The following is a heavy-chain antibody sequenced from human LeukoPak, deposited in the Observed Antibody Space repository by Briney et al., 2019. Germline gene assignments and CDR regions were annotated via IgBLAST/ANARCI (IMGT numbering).Heavy chain of an antibody. J-gene: IGHJ3*02. CDR2: ISSSGSTI. V-gene: IGHV3-48*03. CDR3: ARGQHAAYCTNGVCYRVWELERLIRYAFDI. CDR1: GFTFSSYE. Sequence: PGGSLRLSCAASGFTFSSYEMNWVRQAPGKGLEWVSYISSSGSTIYYADSVKGRFTISRDNAKNSLYLQMNSLRAEDTAVYYCARGQHAAYCTNGVCYRVWELERLIRYAFDIWGQGTMVTVSS. D-gene: IGHD2-8*01.